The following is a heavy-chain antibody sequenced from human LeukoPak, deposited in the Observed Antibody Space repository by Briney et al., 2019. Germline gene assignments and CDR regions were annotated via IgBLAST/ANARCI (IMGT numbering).Heavy chain of an antibody. J-gene: IGHJ6*04. CDR1: GFTFSSYE. D-gene: IGHD3-10*02. V-gene: IGHV3-48*03. CDR3: AELGITVIGGV. Sequence: GGSLRLSCAASGFTFSSYEMNWVRQAPGKGPEWVSYISSSGSTIYYADSVKGRFTISRDNAKNSLYLQMNSLRAEDTAVYYCAELGITVIGGVWGKGTTVTISS. CDR2: ISSSGSTI.